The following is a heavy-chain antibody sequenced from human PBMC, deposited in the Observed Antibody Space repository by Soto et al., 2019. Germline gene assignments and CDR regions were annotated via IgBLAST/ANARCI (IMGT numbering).Heavy chain of an antibody. CDR3: ARDGIVVVVAATRIDYYYYGMDV. V-gene: IGHV1-69*01. Sequence: QVQLVQSGAEVKKPGSSVKVSCKASGGTFSSYAISWVRQAPGQGLEWMGGIIPIFGTANYAQKFQGRVTISADESTSTDYMEPSSLRSEDTAVYYCARDGIVVVVAATRIDYYYYGMDVWGQGTTVTVSS. D-gene: IGHD2-15*01. CDR2: IIPIFGTA. CDR1: GGTFSSYA. J-gene: IGHJ6*02.